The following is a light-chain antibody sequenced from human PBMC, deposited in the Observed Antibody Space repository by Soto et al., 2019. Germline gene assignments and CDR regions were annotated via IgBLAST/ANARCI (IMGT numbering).Light chain of an antibody. CDR3: QQHHNWPPIT. V-gene: IGKV3-15*01. CDR1: QSVRSN. J-gene: IGKJ5*01. CDR2: GAS. Sequence: EIVMTQSPATLSVSPGERVTLSCRASQSVRSNLAWYQQKPGQAPRLLIYGASTRATGIPARFSGSGSGTEFTLTISSLQSEDFAVYYCQQHHNWPPITFGQGTRLELK.